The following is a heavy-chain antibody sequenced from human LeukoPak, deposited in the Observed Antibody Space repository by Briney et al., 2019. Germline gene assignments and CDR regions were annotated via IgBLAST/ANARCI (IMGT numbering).Heavy chain of an antibody. CDR3: AKDLSPSYYYDSSGYISGFDY. Sequence: GGSLRLSCATSGLTFSNSGMSWVRQAPGKGLEWVSSIGYTNTNTYYADSVKGRFTISRDNSKNTLYLQMNSLRAEDTAVYYCAKDLSPSYYYDSSGYISGFDYWGQGTLVTVSS. J-gene: IGHJ4*02. V-gene: IGHV3-23*01. D-gene: IGHD3-22*01. CDR1: GLTFSNSG. CDR2: IGYTNTNT.